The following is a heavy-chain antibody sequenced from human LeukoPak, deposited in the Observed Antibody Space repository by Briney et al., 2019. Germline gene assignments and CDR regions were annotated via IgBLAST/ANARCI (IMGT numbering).Heavy chain of an antibody. CDR1: GGSISSGDYY. CDR2: IYYSGST. CDR3: ARADYDSSGYSSLFDY. D-gene: IGHD3-22*01. J-gene: IGHJ4*02. Sequence: SETLSLTCTVSGGSISSGDYYWSWIRQPPGKGLEWIGYIYYSGSTYYNPSLKSRVTISVDTSKNQFSLKLSSVTAADTAVYYCARADYDSSGYSSLFDYWGQGTLVTVSS. V-gene: IGHV4-30-4*01.